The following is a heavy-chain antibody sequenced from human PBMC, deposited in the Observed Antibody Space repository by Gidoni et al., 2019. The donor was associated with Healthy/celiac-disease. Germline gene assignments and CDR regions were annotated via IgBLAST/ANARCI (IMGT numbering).Heavy chain of an antibody. Sequence: QLQLQQWGSGLLKPSETLSLTCAVYGWSFSGYYWSWIRQPPGKGLEWIGEINHSGRTNYNTSLKSRVTISVDTSKNQFSLKRSSVTAADTAVYYCVLLAGSSSHFDYWGQGTLVTVSS. D-gene: IGHD6-6*01. CDR2: INHSGRT. CDR1: GWSFSGYY. V-gene: IGHV4-34*01. CDR3: VLLAGSSSHFDY. J-gene: IGHJ4*02.